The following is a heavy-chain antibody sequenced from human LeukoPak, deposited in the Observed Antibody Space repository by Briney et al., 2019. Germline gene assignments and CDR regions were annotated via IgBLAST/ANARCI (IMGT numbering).Heavy chain of an antibody. V-gene: IGHV1-69*13. CDR3: AGSYDFWSGYYPPGDY. J-gene: IGHJ4*02. CDR1: GGTFSSYA. CDR2: IIPIFGTA. Sequence: SVKVSCKASGGTFSSYAISWVRQAPGQGLEWMGGIIPIFGTANYAQKFQGRVTITADESTTTAYMELSSLRSEDTAVYYCAGSYDFWSGYYPPGDYWGQGTLVTVSS. D-gene: IGHD3-3*01.